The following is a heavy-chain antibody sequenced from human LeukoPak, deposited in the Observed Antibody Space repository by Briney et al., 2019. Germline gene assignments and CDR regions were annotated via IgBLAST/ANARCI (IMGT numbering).Heavy chain of an antibody. J-gene: IGHJ4*02. CDR3: AKSVIYDYVWGSYN. CDR1: GFTFSSYA. D-gene: IGHD3-16*01. CDR2: ISYDGSNK. Sequence: GGSLRLSCAASGFTFSSYAMHWVRQAPGKGLEWVAVISYDGSNKYYADSVKGRFTISRDNSKNTLYLQMNSLRAEDTAVYYCAKSVIYDYVWGSYNWGQGTLVTVSS. V-gene: IGHV3-30-3*02.